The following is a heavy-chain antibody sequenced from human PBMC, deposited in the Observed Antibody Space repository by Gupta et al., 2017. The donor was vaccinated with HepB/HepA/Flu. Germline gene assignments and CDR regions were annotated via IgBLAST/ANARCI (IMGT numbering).Heavy chain of an antibody. D-gene: IGHD3-22*01. CDR2: IDWDDDK. CDR1: GFSLSTSGMC. V-gene: IGHV2-70*01. CDR3: ARQMYYYDSSGYPTRYDAFDI. Sequence: QVTLRESGPALVKPTQTLTLTCTFSGFSLSTSGMCVSWIRHPPGKALEWLALIDWDDDKYYSTSLKTRLTISKDTSKNQVVLTMTNMDPVDTATYYCARQMYYYDSSGYPTRYDAFDIWGQGTMVTVSS. J-gene: IGHJ3*02.